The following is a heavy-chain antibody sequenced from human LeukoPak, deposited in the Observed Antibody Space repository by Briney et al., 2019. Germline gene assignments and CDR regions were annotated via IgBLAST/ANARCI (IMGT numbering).Heavy chain of an antibody. V-gene: IGHV4-30-2*01. CDR1: GDSISSGGYY. CDR3: ARGGITIFGVVIPHFDY. D-gene: IGHD3-3*01. CDR2: IFHSGST. J-gene: IGHJ4*02. Sequence: PSETLSLTCTVSGDSISSGGYYWSWIRQPPGKGLEWIGCIFHSGSTYFNPSLKSRVTISVDTSKNQFSLNLTSVTAADTAVYYCARGGITIFGVVIPHFDYWGQGTLVTVSS.